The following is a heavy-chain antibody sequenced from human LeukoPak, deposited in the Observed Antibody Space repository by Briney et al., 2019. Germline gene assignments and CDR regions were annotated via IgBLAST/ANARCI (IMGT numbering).Heavy chain of an antibody. D-gene: IGHD5-24*01. CDR2: IYSGGST. J-gene: IGHJ4*02. CDR1: GFTFSSYA. V-gene: IGHV3-53*01. Sequence: GGSLRLSCAASGFTFSSYAMSWVRQAPGKGLEWVSVIYSGGSTYYADSVKGRFTISRDNSKNTLYLQMNSLRAEDTAVYYCARDFFRRDGYNFWGQGTLVTVSS. CDR3: ARDFFRRDGYNF.